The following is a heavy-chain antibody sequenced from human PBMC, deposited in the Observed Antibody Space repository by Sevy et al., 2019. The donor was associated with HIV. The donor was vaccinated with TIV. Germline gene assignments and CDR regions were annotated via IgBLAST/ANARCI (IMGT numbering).Heavy chain of an antibody. V-gene: IGHV3-23*01. D-gene: IGHD3-10*01. CDR2: ISGSGDTT. CDR1: GFTFSSYA. Sequence: GGSLRLSCAVSGFTFSSYAMSWVRQAPGKGLEWVSGISGSGDTTHYADSVKGRFTISRDNSKNTLYLQMNTLRAEDTAVYYCAKRALGRGVFSGAEASWGQGTLVTVSS. CDR3: AKRALGRGVFSGAEAS. J-gene: IGHJ5*02.